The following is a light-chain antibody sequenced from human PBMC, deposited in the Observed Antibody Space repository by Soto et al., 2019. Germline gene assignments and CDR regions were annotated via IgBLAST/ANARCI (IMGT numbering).Light chain of an antibody. V-gene: IGKV1-5*01. CDR2: DAS. Sequence: DIQITQSPSTLSASVGDRVTITCRASQSIRYWVAWYQHKPGKAPKLLIYDASTLESGVPTRFSDSGSGTEFTLTISSLHPDDFATYSCQQYNILSTFGQGTQGGYQ. CDR1: QSIRYW. CDR3: QQYNILST. J-gene: IGKJ1*01.